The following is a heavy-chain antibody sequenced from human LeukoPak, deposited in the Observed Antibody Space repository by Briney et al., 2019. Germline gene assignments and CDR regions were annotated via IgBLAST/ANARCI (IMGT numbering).Heavy chain of an antibody. V-gene: IGHV4-59*01. CDR3: AREPSEYSSSSLHYWYFDL. D-gene: IGHD6-6*01. CDR1: GGSFSGYY. CDR2: IYYSGST. Sequence: PSETLSLTCAVYGGSFSGYYWSWIRQPPGKGLEWIGYIYYSGSTNYNPSLKSRVTISVDTSKNQFSLKLSSVTAADTAVYYCAREPSEYSSSSLHYWYFDLWGRGTLVTVSS. J-gene: IGHJ2*01.